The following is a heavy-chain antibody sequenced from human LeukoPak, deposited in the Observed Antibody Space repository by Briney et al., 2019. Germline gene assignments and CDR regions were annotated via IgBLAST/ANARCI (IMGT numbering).Heavy chain of an antibody. CDR2: ISTYNGNT. CDR1: GYTFTSYG. CDR3: ARDWSPLDCYYYFMDV. Sequence: GASVKVSCKASGYTFTSYGISWVRQAPGQGLEWMGWISTYNGNTNYVQKIQGRVTMTTDTSTSTAYMELRSLRSDDTAVYYCARDWSPLDCYYYFMDVWGKGTTVTVSS. D-gene: IGHD3-3*01. V-gene: IGHV1-18*01. J-gene: IGHJ6*03.